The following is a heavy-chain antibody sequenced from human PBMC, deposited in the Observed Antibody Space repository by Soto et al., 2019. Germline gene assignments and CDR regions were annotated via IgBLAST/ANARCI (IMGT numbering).Heavy chain of an antibody. J-gene: IGHJ4*02. CDR2: INTDGSIT. D-gene: IGHD2-8*01. CDR1: GLIFSNYK. CDR3: ARDTNGLHY. V-gene: IGHV3-74*01. Sequence: GGSLRLSCAASGLIFSNYKMHWVRQAPGKGLVWVSRINTDGSITDYADSVKGRFTVSRDNAKNTMYLQMSSLTADDTAVYYCARDTNGLHYWGQGTLGTVSS.